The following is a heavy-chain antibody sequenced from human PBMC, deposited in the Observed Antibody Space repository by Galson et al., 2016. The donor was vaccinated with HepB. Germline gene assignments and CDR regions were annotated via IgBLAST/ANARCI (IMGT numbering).Heavy chain of an antibody. D-gene: IGHD3-10*01. CDR2: ISAYNGNA. V-gene: IGHV1-18*01. Sequence: SVKVSCKAPSYTFASYGISWVRQAPGQGLEWMGWISAYNGNANYAQKFQGRVTMTRDTSASTAYMELSSLRPEDTAVYFCARGRGLWFGEGTPYYGMVVWGQGTTVTVSS. J-gene: IGHJ6*02. CDR3: ARGRGLWFGEGTPYYGMVV. CDR1: SYTFASYG.